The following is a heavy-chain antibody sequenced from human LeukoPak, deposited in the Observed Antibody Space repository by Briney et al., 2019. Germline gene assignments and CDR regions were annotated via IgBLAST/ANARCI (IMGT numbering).Heavy chain of an antibody. Sequence: ASVKVSCKASGYSLTTYGISWVRQAPGQVLEWMGWISAYNGHTTYAQKFQGRVTMTTDTSTNTAYMELRSLRSDDTAVYYCARDKNHNDNSDPKYHFDHWGQGTRVTVSS. D-gene: IGHD6-19*01. J-gene: IGHJ4*02. CDR3: ARDKNHNDNSDPKYHFDH. V-gene: IGHV1-18*01. CDR1: GYSLTTYG. CDR2: ISAYNGHT.